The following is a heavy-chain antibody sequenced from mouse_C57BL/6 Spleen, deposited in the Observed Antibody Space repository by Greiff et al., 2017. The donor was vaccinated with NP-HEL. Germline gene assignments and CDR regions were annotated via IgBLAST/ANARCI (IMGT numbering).Heavy chain of an antibody. J-gene: IGHJ1*03. CDR3: HGGRYWYFDV. CDR1: GFTFSSYA. Sequence: EVKLVESGEGLVKPGGSLKLSCAASGFTFSSYAMSWVRQTPEKRLEWVAYISSGGDYIYYADTVKGRFTISRDNARNTLYLQMSSLRSEDTAMYYCHGGRYWYFDVWGTGTTVTVSS. CDR2: ISSGGDYI. D-gene: IGHD1-1*02. V-gene: IGHV5-9-1*02.